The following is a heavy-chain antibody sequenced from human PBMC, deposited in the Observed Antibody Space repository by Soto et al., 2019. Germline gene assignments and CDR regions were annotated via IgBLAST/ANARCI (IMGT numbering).Heavy chain of an antibody. D-gene: IGHD4-17*01. Sequence: GGSLRLSCAASGFTFSDYYMSWIRQAPGKGLEWVSYISSSGSTIYYADPVKGRFTISRDNAKNSLYLQMNSLRAEDTAVYYCARESYGDYSASYYYYMDVWGKGTTVTVSS. CDR1: GFTFSDYY. V-gene: IGHV3-11*01. CDR3: ARESYGDYSASYYYYMDV. J-gene: IGHJ6*03. CDR2: ISSSGSTI.